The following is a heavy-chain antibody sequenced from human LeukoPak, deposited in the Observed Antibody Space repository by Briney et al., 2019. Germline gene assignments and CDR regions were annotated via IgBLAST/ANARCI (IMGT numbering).Heavy chain of an antibody. J-gene: IGHJ4*02. CDR3: ARGGLYSYGLQEGSGRGSSHDY. CDR2: INPDSGGT. D-gene: IGHD5-18*01. Sequence: LEASVKVSCKASGYTFTGYYMHWVRQAPGQGLEWMGWINPDSGGTNYAQKFQGRVTMTRDTSISTAYMELTRLRSDDTAVYYCARGGLYSYGLQEGSGRGSSHDYWGQGTLVTVSS. CDR1: GYTFTGYY. V-gene: IGHV1-2*03.